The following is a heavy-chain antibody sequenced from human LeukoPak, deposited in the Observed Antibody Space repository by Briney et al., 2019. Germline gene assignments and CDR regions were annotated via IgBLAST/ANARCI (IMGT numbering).Heavy chain of an antibody. D-gene: IGHD3-10*01. J-gene: IGHJ4*02. V-gene: IGHV1-2*02. Sequence: ASVKVSCKASGYTLTGYYMHWVRQAPGQGLEWMGWINPNSGGTNYAQKFQGRVTMTRDTSISTAYMELSRLRSDDTAVYYCASPGSGAPWELDYWGQGTLVTVSS. CDR3: ASPGSGAPWELDY. CDR2: INPNSGGT. CDR1: GYTLTGYY.